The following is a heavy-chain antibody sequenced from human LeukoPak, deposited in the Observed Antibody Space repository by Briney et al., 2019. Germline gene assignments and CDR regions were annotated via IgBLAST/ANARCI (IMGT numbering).Heavy chain of an antibody. CDR2: INHSGST. J-gene: IGHJ4*02. Sequence: SETLSLTCAVYGGSFSGYYWSWIRQPPGKGLEWIGEINHSGSTNYNPSLKSRVTISVDTSKNQFSLKLSSVTAADTAVYYCASDYVNPAGGGAAAGKVTPRRFDHWGQGTLVTVSS. CDR1: GGSFSGYY. D-gene: IGHD6-13*01. V-gene: IGHV4-34*01. CDR3: ASDYVNPAGGGAAAGKVTPRRFDH.